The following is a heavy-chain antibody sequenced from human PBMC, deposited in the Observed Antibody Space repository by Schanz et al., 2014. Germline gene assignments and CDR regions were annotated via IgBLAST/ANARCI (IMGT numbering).Heavy chain of an antibody. V-gene: IGHV3-33*01. J-gene: IGHJ4*02. D-gene: IGHD3-3*01. Sequence: GGSLRLSCAASGFTFSSYGMHWVRQAPGKGLEWVAVIWYDGSNKYYADSVKGRFTISRDNSKNTLFLQMNSLRAEDTAVYYCVRDSFFAFDYWGQGTLVTVSS. CDR2: IWYDGSNK. CDR1: GFTFSSYG. CDR3: VRDSFFAFDY.